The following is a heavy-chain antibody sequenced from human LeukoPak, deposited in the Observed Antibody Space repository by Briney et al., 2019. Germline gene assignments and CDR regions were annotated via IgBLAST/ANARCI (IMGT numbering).Heavy chain of an antibody. CDR3: ARGRSTDYGGTSEDY. J-gene: IGHJ4*02. Sequence: PSKTLSLTCAVYGGSFSGYYWSWIRQPPGKGLEWIGEINHSGSTNYNPSLKSRVTISVDTSKNQFSLKLSSVTAADTAVYYCARGRSTDYGGTSEDYWGQGTLVTVSS. V-gene: IGHV4-34*01. CDR1: GGSFSGYY. CDR2: INHSGST. D-gene: IGHD4-17*01.